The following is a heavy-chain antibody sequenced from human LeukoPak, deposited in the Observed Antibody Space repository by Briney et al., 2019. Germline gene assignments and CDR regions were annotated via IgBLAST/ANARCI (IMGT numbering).Heavy chain of an antibody. D-gene: IGHD4-4*01. CDR3: ARRVDSNFNYGMDV. CDR2: IYYSGST. Sequence: SEILSLTCTVSGGSISSYYWSWIRQPPGKGLEWIGYIYYSGSTNYNPSLKSRVTISVDTSKNQFSLKLSSVTAADTAVYYCARRVDSNFNYGMDVWGQGTTVTVSS. V-gene: IGHV4-59*08. J-gene: IGHJ6*02. CDR1: GGSISSYY.